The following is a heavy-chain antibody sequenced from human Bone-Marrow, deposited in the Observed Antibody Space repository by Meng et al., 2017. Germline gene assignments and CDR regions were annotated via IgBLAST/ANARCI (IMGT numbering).Heavy chain of an antibody. D-gene: IGHD1-14*01. CDR3: AREASPEYYFDY. V-gene: IGHV4-31*01. CDR2: IYYSGST. CDR1: GGSISSGGYY. J-gene: IGHJ4*02. Sequence: HVQRQQLGAGLLKPSQTLSLTCTVSGGSISSGGYYWSWIRQHPGKGLEWIGYIYYSGSTYYNPSLKSLVTISVDTSKNQFSLKLSSVTAADTAVYYCAREASPEYYFDYWGQGTLVTVSS.